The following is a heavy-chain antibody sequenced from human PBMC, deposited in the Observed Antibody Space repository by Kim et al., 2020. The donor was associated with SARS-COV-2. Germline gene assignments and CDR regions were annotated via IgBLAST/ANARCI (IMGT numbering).Heavy chain of an antibody. CDR2: ISYDGSNK. CDR1: GFTFSSYG. D-gene: IGHD3-10*01. Sequence: GGSLRLSCAASGFTFSSYGMHWVRQAPGKGLEWVAVISYDGSNKYYADSVKGRFTISRDNSKNTLYLQMNSLRAEDTAVYYCARDLVYLLLWFGTSMDVWGQGTTVTVSS. V-gene: IGHV3-30*03. CDR3: ARDLVYLLLWFGTSMDV. J-gene: IGHJ6*02.